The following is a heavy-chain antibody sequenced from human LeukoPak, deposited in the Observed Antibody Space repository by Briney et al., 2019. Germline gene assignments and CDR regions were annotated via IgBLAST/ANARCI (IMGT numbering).Heavy chain of an antibody. D-gene: IGHD3-22*01. CDR2: ISYDGSNK. J-gene: IGHJ4*02. CDR1: GFTFSRYG. V-gene: IGHV3-30*18. Sequence: GGSLRLSCAASGFTFSRYGMHWVRQAPGQGLAGVAVISYDGSNKYYADSVKGRFTISRDNSKNTLYLQMNSLRAEDTAVYYCAKDRGDSSGYYYGNFDYWGQGTLVTVSS. CDR3: AKDRGDSSGYYYGNFDY.